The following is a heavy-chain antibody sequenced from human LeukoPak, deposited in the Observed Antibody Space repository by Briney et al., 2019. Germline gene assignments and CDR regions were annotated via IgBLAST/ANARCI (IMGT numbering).Heavy chain of an antibody. Sequence: GGSLRLSCAASGFTFSSYIMNWVRQAPGKGLEWVSSISSSSSYIYYADSVKGRFTISRDNAKNSLYLQMNSLRAEDTALYYCAKDISYGYGQLSVYYFDYWGQGTLVTVSS. CDR3: AKDISYGYGQLSVYYFDY. J-gene: IGHJ4*02. D-gene: IGHD5-18*01. V-gene: IGHV3-21*04. CDR2: ISSSSSYI. CDR1: GFTFSSYI.